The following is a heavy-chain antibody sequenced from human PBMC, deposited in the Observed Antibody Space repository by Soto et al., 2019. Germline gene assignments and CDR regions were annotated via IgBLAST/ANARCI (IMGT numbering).Heavy chain of an antibody. CDR1: GYTFTYRY. V-gene: IGHV1-45*02. J-gene: IGHJ4*02. D-gene: IGHD3-22*01. CDR3: ASSQYYYDSSGLYYFDY. Sequence: SVKVSCKASGYTFTYRYLHWVRQAPGQALEWMGWITPFNGDTNYAQKFQDRVTITRDRSMSTAYMELSSLRSEDTAMYYCASSQYYYDSSGLYYFDYWGQGTLVTSPQ. CDR2: ITPFNGDT.